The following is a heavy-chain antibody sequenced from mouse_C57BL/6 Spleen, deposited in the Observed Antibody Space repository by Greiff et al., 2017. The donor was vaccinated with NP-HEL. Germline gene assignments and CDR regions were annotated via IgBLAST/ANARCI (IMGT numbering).Heavy chain of an antibody. CDR3: ARGTTVVAHPFAY. CDR2: INYDGSST. D-gene: IGHD1-1*01. J-gene: IGHJ3*01. Sequence: EVQVVESEGGLVQPGSSMKLSCTASGFTFSDYYMAWVRQVPEKGLEWVANINYDGSSTYYLDSLKSRFIISRDNAKNILYLQMSSLKSEDTATYYCARGTTVVAHPFAYWGQGTLVTVSA. V-gene: IGHV5-16*01. CDR1: GFTFSDYY.